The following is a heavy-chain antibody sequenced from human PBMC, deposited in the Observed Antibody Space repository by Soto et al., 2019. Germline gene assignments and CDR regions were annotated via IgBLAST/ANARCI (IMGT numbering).Heavy chain of an antibody. Sequence: EVQLVESGGGLVQPGGSLRLSCAASGFSVSSNYMSWVRQAPGKGLDWVSVIYTGGSTSYADSVKGRFTISRHNSKNTRYLQMNSLRAEDTAVYYCARGPLATNPLDAFGIWGQGTMVTVSS. J-gene: IGHJ3*02. CDR3: ARGPLATNPLDAFGI. CDR1: GFSVSSNY. V-gene: IGHV3-53*04. CDR2: IYTGGST.